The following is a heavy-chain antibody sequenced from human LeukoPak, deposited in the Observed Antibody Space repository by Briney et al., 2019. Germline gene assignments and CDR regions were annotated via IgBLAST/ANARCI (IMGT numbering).Heavy chain of an antibody. D-gene: IGHD1-1*01. Sequence: GGSLRLSCAASGFTFSTYWMTWVHQAPGKGPEWVANIKEDGSATYYVDSVKGRFTISRDNAKKSLYLQMNSLRAEDTAVYYCARDSPGYLAYDSWGQGTLVTVSS. CDR2: IKEDGSAT. V-gene: IGHV3-7*04. CDR1: GFTFSTYW. J-gene: IGHJ4*02. CDR3: ARDSPGYLAYDS.